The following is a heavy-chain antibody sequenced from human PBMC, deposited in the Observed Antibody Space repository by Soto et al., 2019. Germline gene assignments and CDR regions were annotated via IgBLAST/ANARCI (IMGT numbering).Heavy chain of an antibody. Sequence: GESLSISWKGSGYSFTSYGSSWVRQMPGKGLEWMGRIDPSDSYTNYSPSFQGHVTISADKSISTAYLQWSSLKASDTAMYYCARGGRGWLQLSVGGMDVWGQGTTVTVSS. CDR2: IDPSDSYT. CDR3: ARGGRGWLQLSVGGMDV. J-gene: IGHJ6*02. D-gene: IGHD5-12*01. CDR1: GYSFTSYG. V-gene: IGHV5-10-1*01.